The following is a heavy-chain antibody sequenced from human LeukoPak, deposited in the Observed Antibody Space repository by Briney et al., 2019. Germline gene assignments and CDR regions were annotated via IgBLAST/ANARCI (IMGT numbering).Heavy chain of an antibody. CDR2: FYYSGRT. J-gene: IGHJ5*01. Sequence: TLSLTCTVSGGSLSSGGDYWTWVRQHPGKGVEWNGYFYYSGRTYHNPSLESRLTISVDTSKNQFSLKLISVTAADTAVYYCARVETSNWYDYWGQRILVTVSS. V-gene: IGHV4-31*03. CDR1: GGSLSSGGDY. D-gene: IGHD5-24*01. CDR3: ARVETSNWYDY.